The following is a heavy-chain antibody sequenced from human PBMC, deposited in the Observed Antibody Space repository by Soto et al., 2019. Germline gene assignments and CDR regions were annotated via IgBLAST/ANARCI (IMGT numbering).Heavy chain of an antibody. Sequence: PGGSLRLSCAASGFTFSSYAMSWVRQAPGKGLEWVAVIWYDGSNKYYADSVKGRFTISRDNSKNTLYLQMNSLRAEDTAVYYCARGGGWLQLRYYYYGMDVWGQGTTVTVSS. V-gene: IGHV3-33*08. CDR2: IWYDGSNK. CDR3: ARGGGWLQLRYYYYGMDV. J-gene: IGHJ6*02. CDR1: GFTFSSYA. D-gene: IGHD5-12*01.